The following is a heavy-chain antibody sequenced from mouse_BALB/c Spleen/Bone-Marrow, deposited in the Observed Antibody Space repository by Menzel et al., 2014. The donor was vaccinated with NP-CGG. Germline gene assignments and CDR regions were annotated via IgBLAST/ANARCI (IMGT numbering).Heavy chain of an antibody. J-gene: IGHJ2*01. V-gene: IGHV1-5*01. CDR2: IYPGNSDT. D-gene: IGHD3-1*01. CDR3: TTLARNKFDY. Sequence: EVQLQESGTVLARPGAAVKMSCKASGYTFSNCWMHWVKQRPGQGLEWIGTIYPGNSDTTYNQKFKGKATLTAVTSTSTAYMELSSLTNEDSAVYYCTTLARNKFDYWGQGTTLTVSS. CDR1: GYTFSNCW.